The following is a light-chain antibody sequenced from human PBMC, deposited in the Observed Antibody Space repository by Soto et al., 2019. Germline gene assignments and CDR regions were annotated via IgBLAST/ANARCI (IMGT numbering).Light chain of an antibody. CDR1: QSVSSN. V-gene: IGKV3-20*01. J-gene: IGKJ5*01. CDR3: QVPAKLLQA. CDR2: GAS. Sequence: RDALEMSVEGRARHSCRASQSVSSNLAWYQQKPGQAPRLLIYGASSRATGIPDRFIGSGSGTDITLAFSIVVPEDWVVYYRQVPAKLLQAFGQGTLLE.